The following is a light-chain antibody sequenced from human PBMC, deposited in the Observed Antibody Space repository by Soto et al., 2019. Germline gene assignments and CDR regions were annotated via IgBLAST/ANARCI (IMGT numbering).Light chain of an antibody. Sequence: QLVLTQSPSASASLGASVKLTCTLRSGHSSYAIAWHQQQPEKGPRYLMKLNSDGSHSKGDGLPDRFSGSSSGAGRYLTISSLQSEDEADYYCQTWGTGVVFGGGTKLTVL. V-gene: IGLV4-69*01. CDR3: QTWGTGVV. CDR1: SGHSSYA. J-gene: IGLJ2*01. CDR2: LNSDGSH.